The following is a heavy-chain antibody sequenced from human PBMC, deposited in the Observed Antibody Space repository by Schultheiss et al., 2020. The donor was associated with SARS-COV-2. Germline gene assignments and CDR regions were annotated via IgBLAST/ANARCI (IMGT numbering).Heavy chain of an antibody. Sequence: GESLKISCAASGFTFSRYAMTWVRQAPGKGLEWVSAISDSDGRTYYSDSVKGRFTISRDNSKKTLYLQMNSLRVEDTAVYYCASQGRDLLPGYWGQGTLVTVSS. V-gene: IGHV3-23*01. CDR1: GFTFSRYA. CDR2: ISDSDGRT. D-gene: IGHD1-26*01. CDR3: ASQGRDLLPGY. J-gene: IGHJ4*02.